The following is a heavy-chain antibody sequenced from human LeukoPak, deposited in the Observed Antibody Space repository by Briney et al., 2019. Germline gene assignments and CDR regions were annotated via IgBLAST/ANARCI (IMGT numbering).Heavy chain of an antibody. CDR2: ISGAGGAT. J-gene: IGHJ4*02. CDR3: ATTSGNFDFLDY. CDR1: GFTFSTYA. Sequence: GGSLRLSCAASGFTFSTYAMSWVRQAPGKGLEWVSGISGAGGATYSADSVKGRFTIPRDNPKNTLYLQMNSLRAEDTAVYYCATTSGNFDFLDYWGQGTLVTVSS. V-gene: IGHV3-23*01. D-gene: IGHD3-9*01.